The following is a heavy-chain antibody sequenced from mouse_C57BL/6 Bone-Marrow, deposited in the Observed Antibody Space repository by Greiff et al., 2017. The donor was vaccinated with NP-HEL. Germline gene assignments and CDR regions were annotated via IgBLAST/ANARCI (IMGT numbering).Heavy chain of an antibody. CDR1: GYTFTDYY. V-gene: IGHV1-26*01. J-gene: IGHJ4*01. CDR2: INPNNGGT. Sequence: VQLQQSGPELVKPGASVKISCKASGYTFTDYYMNWVKQSHGKSLEWIGDINPNNGGTSYNQKFKGKATLTVDKSSSTAYMELRSLTSEDSAVYYCASFGYYGSSYAMDYWGQGTSVTVSS. CDR3: ASFGYYGSSYAMDY. D-gene: IGHD1-1*01.